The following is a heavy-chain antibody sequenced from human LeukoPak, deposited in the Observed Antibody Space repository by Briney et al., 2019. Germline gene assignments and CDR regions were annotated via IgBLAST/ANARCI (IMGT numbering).Heavy chain of an antibody. CDR2: INPNRGGT. V-gene: IGHV1-2*02. D-gene: IGHD6-6*01. CDR1: GGTFSNYA. Sequence: ASVKVSCKASGGTFSNYAISWVRQAPGQGLEWMGWINPNRGGTNYAQKFQGRVTMTRDTSISTAYMELSRLRSDDTAVYYCARGIAARRFDYWGQGTLVTVSS. CDR3: ARGIAARRFDY. J-gene: IGHJ4*02.